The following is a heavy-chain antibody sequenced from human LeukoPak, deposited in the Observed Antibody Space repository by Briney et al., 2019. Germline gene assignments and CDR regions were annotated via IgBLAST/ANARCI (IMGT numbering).Heavy chain of an antibody. J-gene: IGHJ3*02. Sequence: GGSLRLSCAASGLTFTNFGMSWVRQAPGKGLEWVSAISGRGDRTYYADSVKGRCTISRDNSKNTLYLQINSLRADDTAIHYCARGIVRGVSAPDIWGQGTMVTVSS. D-gene: IGHD3-10*01. CDR1: GLTFTNFG. CDR2: ISGRGDRT. V-gene: IGHV3-23*01. CDR3: ARGIVRGVSAPDI.